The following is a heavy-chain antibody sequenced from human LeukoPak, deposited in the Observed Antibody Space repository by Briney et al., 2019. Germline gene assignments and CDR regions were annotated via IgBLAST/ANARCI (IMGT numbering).Heavy chain of an antibody. CDR3: ARSYSSSYRWFDP. D-gene: IGHD6-6*01. CDR2: IYYSGST. V-gene: IGHV4-39*07. J-gene: IGHJ5*02. CDR1: GGSISSSSYY. Sequence: PSETLSLTCTVSGGSISSSSYYWGWIRQPPGKGLEWIGSIYYSGSTYYNPSLKSRVTISVDTSKNQFSLKLSSVTAADTAVYYCARSYSSSYRWFDPWGQGTLVTVSS.